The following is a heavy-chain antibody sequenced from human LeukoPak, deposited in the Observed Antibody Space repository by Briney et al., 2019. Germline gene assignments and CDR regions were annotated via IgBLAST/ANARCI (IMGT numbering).Heavy chain of an antibody. D-gene: IGHD2-15*01. J-gene: IGHJ4*02. CDR2: ISYDGSNE. Sequence: PGGSLRLSCAASGFTFSSYGMQWVRQAPGKGLEWVAVISYDGSNEYYADSVKGRFTISRDNSKNTLYLQMNSLRAEDTPVYYCAKDHLLLGYCSGGSCYSGAIDYWGQGTLVTVSS. CDR1: GFTFSSYG. V-gene: IGHV3-30*18. CDR3: AKDHLLLGYCSGGSCYSGAIDY.